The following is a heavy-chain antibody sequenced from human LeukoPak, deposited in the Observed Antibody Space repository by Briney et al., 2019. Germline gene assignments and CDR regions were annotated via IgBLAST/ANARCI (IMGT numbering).Heavy chain of an antibody. Sequence: ASVKVSCKASGYTFSGYYMHWVRQAPGQGLEWVGWINPNSGGTNYAQKFQGRVTMTRDTSISTAYMELSRLLSGDTAVYYCARDSDYDSSGYPSGYWGQGTLVTVSS. CDR1: GYTFSGYY. CDR3: ARDSDYDSSGYPSGY. V-gene: IGHV1-2*02. J-gene: IGHJ4*02. CDR2: INPNSGGT. D-gene: IGHD3-22*01.